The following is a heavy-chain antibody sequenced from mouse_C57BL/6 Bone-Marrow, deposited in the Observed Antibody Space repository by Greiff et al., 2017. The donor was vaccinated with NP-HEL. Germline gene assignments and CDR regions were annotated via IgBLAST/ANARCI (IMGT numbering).Heavy chain of an antibody. V-gene: IGHV5-6*01. D-gene: IGHD2-10*02. CDR3: ASTYGNSFFYAMDY. CDR1: GFTFSSYG. J-gene: IGHJ4*01. Sequence: EVKLVESGGDLVKPGGSLKLSCAASGFTFSSYGMSWVRQTPDKRLEWVATISSGGSYTYYPDSGKGRFTISRDNAKNTLYLQMSSLKSEDTAMYYCASTYGNSFFYAMDYWGQGTSVTVSS. CDR2: ISSGGSYT.